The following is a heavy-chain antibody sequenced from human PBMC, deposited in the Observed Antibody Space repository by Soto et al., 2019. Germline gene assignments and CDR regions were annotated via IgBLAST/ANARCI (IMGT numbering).Heavy chain of an antibody. V-gene: IGHV4-34*01. CDR2: INHSGST. CDR1: GGSFSGYY. J-gene: IGHJ4*02. CDR3: ARGLLWFGEFPGGYFDY. D-gene: IGHD3-10*01. Sequence: SETLSLTCAVYGGSFSGYYWSWIRQPPGKGLEWIGEINHSGSTNYNPSLKSRVTISVDTSKNQFSLKLSSVTAADTAVYYCARGLLWFGEFPGGYFDYWGQGTLVTVSS.